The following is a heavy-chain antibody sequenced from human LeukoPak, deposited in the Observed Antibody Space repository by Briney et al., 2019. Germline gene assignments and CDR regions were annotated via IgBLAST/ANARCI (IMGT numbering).Heavy chain of an antibody. CDR3: ATRYCSGGSCYFDP. D-gene: IGHD2-15*01. CDR1: GGSISSYY. Sequence: PSETQSLTCTVSGGSISSYYWSWIRQPPGKGLEWVGYIYHTGSTNYSPSLKSRVTISVDTSKNQFSLKLSSVTAADTAVYYCATRYCSGGSCYFDPWGQGTLVTVSS. V-gene: IGHV4-59*08. J-gene: IGHJ5*02. CDR2: IYHTGST.